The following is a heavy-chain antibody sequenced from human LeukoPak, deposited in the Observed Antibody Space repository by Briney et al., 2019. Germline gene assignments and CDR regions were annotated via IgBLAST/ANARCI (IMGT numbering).Heavy chain of an antibody. CDR3: ARVSRSPGSRVGLDP. Sequence: ASVKVSCKASGYTFTTYDINWVRQAPGQGLEWMGWMNPDSANTGYAQKFQGRVTITWNTSISTAYMELSSLTFEDTAVYYCARVSRSPGSRVGLDPWGQGTLVTVSS. D-gene: IGHD1-26*01. V-gene: IGHV1-8*03. J-gene: IGHJ5*02. CDR2: MNPDSANT. CDR1: GYTFTTYD.